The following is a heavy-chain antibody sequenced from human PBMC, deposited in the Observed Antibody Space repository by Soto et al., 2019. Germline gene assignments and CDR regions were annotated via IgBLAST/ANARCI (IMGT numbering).Heavy chain of an antibody. CDR3: ARCASCLWAHTDGDY. CDR1: GYTFTSYD. D-gene: IGHD2-2*01. CDR2: MNPNSGYT. V-gene: IGHV1-8*01. Sequence: ASVKVSCKASGYTFTSYDINWVRQATGQGLEWMGWMNPNSGYTDYAQKFQGRVTMTRNTSISTAYMELSSLRSEDTAVYYCARCASCLWAHTDGDYWGQGTLVTVSS. J-gene: IGHJ4*02.